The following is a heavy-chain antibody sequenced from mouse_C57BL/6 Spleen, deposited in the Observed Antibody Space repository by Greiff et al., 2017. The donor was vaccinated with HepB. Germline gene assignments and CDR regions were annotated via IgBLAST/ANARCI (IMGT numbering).Heavy chain of an antibody. D-gene: IGHD1-1*01. CDR2: IDPSDSET. CDR1: GYTFTSYW. V-gene: IGHV1-52*01. CDR3: VITTVVATDFDY. Sequence: QVQLQQPGAELVRPGSSVKLSCKASGYTFTSYWMHWVKQRPIQGLEWIGNIDPSDSETHYNQKFKDKATLTVDKSSSTAYMQLSSLTSEDSAVYYWVITTVVATDFDYWGQGTTLTVSS. J-gene: IGHJ2*01.